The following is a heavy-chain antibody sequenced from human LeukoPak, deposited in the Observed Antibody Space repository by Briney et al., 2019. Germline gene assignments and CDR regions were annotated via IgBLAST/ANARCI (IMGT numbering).Heavy chain of an antibody. V-gene: IGHV4-59*12. J-gene: IGHJ5*02. Sequence: SETLSLTCTVSDGSISDYYWSWVRQPPGKGLEWIGYIYNSGSTYYNPSLKSRVTISADRSKNQFSLKLSSVTAADTAVYYCARGTIVVPAAPSWFDPWGQGTLVTVSS. CDR3: ARGTIVVPAAPSWFDP. CDR2: IYNSGST. CDR1: DGSISDYY. D-gene: IGHD2-2*01.